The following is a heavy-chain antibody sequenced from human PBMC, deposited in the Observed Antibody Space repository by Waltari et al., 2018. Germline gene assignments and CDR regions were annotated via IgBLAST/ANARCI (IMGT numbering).Heavy chain of an antibody. D-gene: IGHD2-21*01. V-gene: IGHV4-39*07. Sequence: QLQLQESGPGLVKPSETLSLTCTVSGRSISRSSYYWGWIRQPPGKGLEWIGSIYYSGSTYYNPSLKSRVTISVDTSKNQFSLKLSSVTAADTAVYYCARGQQYCGGDCYSAPDYWGQGTLVTVSS. CDR1: GRSISRSSYY. J-gene: IGHJ4*02. CDR3: ARGQQYCGGDCYSAPDY. CDR2: IYYSGST.